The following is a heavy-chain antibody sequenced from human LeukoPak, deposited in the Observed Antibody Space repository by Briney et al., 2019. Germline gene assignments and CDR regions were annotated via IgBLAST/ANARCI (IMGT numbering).Heavy chain of an antibody. CDR3: ARYSSGWPGYFDF. J-gene: IGHJ4*02. CDR2: IRSGGRHV. CDR1: GFTFSSYD. V-gene: IGHV3-21*01. D-gene: IGHD6-25*01. Sequence: AGSLRLSCAASGFTFSSYDMNWVRQAPGKGLEWVSSIRSGGRHVHYADSVKGRFTISRDNAKNSLYLQMNSLRAEDTAVYYCARYSSGWPGYFDFWGQGTLVTVSS.